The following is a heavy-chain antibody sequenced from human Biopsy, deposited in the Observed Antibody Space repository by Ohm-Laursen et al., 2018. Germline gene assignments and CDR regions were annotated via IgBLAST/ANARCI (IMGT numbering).Heavy chain of an antibody. Sequence: ASVKVSCKASGDTFTTPAIGWVRQVPGQGLDWMGRIIPILGTVGYGQNFQGRVTIRADTSTTFLELTSLRYDDTAVYYCASGDIGGIGLDVWGLGTTVTVSS. CDR1: GDTFTTPA. V-gene: IGHV1-69*04. D-gene: IGHD3-10*01. J-gene: IGHJ6*02. CDR3: ASGDIGGIGLDV. CDR2: IIPILGTV.